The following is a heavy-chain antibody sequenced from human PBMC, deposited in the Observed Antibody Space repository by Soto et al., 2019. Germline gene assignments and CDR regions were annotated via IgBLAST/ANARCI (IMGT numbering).Heavy chain of an antibody. CDR3: ARERGLSGWTTDNYYYGMDV. V-gene: IGHV1-2*04. J-gene: IGHJ6*02. Sequence: QVQLVQSGDEVKKPGASVKVSCKASGYTFTGYYMHWVRQAPGQGLEWMGWINPNSGGTNYAQKFQGWITMTRDTSISTAYMELSRLRSDDTAVYYCARERGLSGWTTDNYYYGMDVWGQGTTVTVSS. CDR1: GYTFTGYY. D-gene: IGHD6-19*01. CDR2: INPNSGGT.